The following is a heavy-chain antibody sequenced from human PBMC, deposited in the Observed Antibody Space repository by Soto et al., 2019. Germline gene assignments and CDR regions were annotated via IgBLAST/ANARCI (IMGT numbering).Heavy chain of an antibody. J-gene: IGHJ3*02. CDR3: ARFDYGGNSAFDI. V-gene: IGHV4-30-4*01. CDR2: IYYSGST. D-gene: IGHD4-17*01. CDR1: CGSIRSHDYY. Sequence: SETLYLTCTVTCGSIRSHDYYWSLIRQPPGKGLEWIGYIYYSGSTYYNPSLKSRVTISVDTSKNQFSLKLSSVTAADTAVYYCARFDYGGNSAFDIWGQGTMVT.